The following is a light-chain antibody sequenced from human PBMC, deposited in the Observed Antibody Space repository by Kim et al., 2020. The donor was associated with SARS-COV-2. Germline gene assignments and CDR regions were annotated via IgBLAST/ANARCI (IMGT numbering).Light chain of an antibody. CDR3: QQCNDWPT. V-gene: IGKV3-15*01. J-gene: IGKJ1*01. CDR2: GAS. CDR1: QSVSFN. Sequence: EIVLTQSPGALSVSAGERATISCRANQSVSFNLAWYQQKPGQPPKVLIFGASTRATGVPARFSGSGSGTEFTLTISSLQSEDSGVYYCQQCNDWPTFGQGTKVDIK.